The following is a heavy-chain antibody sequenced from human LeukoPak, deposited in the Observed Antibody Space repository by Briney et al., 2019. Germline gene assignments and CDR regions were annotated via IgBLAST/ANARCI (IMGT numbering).Heavy chain of an antibody. D-gene: IGHD2-15*01. V-gene: IGHV3-30-3*01. CDR3: ARERPREVVAYYFDY. CDR2: ISYDGSNK. Sequence: GGSLRLSCAASGFTFSSYAMHWVRQAPGKGLEWVAVISYDGSNKYYADSVKGRFTISRDNSKNTLYLQMNSLRAVDTAVYYCARERPREVVAYYFDYWGQGTLVTVSS. CDR1: GFTFSSYA. J-gene: IGHJ4*02.